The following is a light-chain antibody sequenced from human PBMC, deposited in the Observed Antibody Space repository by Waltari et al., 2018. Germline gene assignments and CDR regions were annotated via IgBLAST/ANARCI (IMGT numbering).Light chain of an antibody. CDR3: QQYTTYSGT. V-gene: IGKV1-5*01. CDR2: DAS. Sequence: DIQMTQSPSTLSASIGDRVTITCRASPSVSRWLAWYQQKPGKAPKVLIYDASSLESGVPSRFSGSGSGTEFTLTISSLQPDDFATYYCQQYTTYSGTFGQGTKVEIK. CDR1: PSVSRW. J-gene: IGKJ1*01.